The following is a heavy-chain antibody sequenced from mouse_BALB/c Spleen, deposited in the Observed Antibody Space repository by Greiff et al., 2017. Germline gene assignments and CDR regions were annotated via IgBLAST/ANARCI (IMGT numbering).Heavy chain of an antibody. CDR1: GYSITSGYY. Sequence: EVQVVESGPGLVKPSQSLSLTCSVTGYSITSGYYWNWIRQFPGNKLEWMGYISYDGSNNYNPSLKNRISITRDTSKNQFFLKLNSVTTEDTATYYCAREYDPPWFAYWGQGTLVTVSA. D-gene: IGHD2-3*01. CDR2: ISYDGSN. V-gene: IGHV3-6*02. J-gene: IGHJ3*01. CDR3: AREYDPPWFAY.